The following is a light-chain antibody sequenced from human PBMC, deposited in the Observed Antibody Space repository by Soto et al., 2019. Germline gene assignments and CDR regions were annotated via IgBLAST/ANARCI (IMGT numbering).Light chain of an antibody. V-gene: IGLV2-8*01. CDR2: EVT. CDR1: SSDVGGYNF. CDR3: SSYVGNNNLM. Sequence: QSVLTQPPSASGSPGQSVTISCTGTSSDVGGYNFVSWYQQHPGKAPKLMIYEVTKRPSGVPDRFSGSKSGNTASLTVSGLQAEDEPDYYCSSYVGNNNLMFGGGTKVTVL. J-gene: IGLJ3*02.